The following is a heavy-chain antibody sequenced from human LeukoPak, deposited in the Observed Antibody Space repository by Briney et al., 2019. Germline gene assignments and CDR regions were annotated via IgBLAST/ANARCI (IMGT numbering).Heavy chain of an antibody. Sequence: GGSLRLSCAASGFTVSSNYMSWVRQAPGKGLEWVSYISSSSSTIYYADSVKGRFTISRDNAKNSLYLQMNSLRAEDTAVYYCAKSSIAARPDYWGQGTLVTVSS. CDR3: AKSSIAARPDY. CDR2: ISSSSSTI. V-gene: IGHV3-48*01. J-gene: IGHJ4*02. D-gene: IGHD6-6*01. CDR1: GFTVSSNY.